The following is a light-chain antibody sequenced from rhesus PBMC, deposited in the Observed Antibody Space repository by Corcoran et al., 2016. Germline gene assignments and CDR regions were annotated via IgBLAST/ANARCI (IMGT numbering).Light chain of an antibody. Sequence: DIQMTQSPSSLSASVGDTVTITCRASRDISNYLAWFQQNPGKAPKPMIYYTANLESGVPSRFSGSGSGTDFTLTISSLQPEDFAIYYCQQHNSYPLTCGGGTKVEIK. CDR1: RDISNY. CDR3: QQHNSYPLT. CDR2: YTA. J-gene: IGKJ4*01. V-gene: IGKV1S14*01.